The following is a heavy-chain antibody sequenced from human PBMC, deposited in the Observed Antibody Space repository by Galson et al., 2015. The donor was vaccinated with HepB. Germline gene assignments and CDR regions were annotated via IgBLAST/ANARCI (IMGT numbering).Heavy chain of an antibody. Sequence: SLRLSCAASGFTFSSYWMNWVRQAPGKGLEWVAHINQDGSSKYYADSVKGRFTISRDNAKDSVYLPLDSLRAEDTAVYYCARRISLGRGIITKPDYYYGMNVWGQGTTVSVAS. V-gene: IGHV3-7*03. CDR3: ARRISLGRGIITKPDYYYGMNV. CDR2: INQDGSSK. D-gene: IGHD3-3*01. CDR1: GFTFSSYW. J-gene: IGHJ6*02.